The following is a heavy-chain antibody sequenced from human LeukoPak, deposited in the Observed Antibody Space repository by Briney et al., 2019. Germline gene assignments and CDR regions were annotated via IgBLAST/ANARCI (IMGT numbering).Heavy chain of an antibody. D-gene: IGHD6-19*01. CDR2: ISGSGGST. CDR3: AKDAGYSSGWYSDY. CDR1: GFTFSSYA. Sequence: GGSLRLSCAASGFTFSSYAMSWVRQAPGKGLEWVSAISGSGGSTYYADSVKGRSTISRDNSKNTLYLQMNSLRAEDTAVYYCAKDAGYSSGWYSDYWGQGTLVTVSS. J-gene: IGHJ4*02. V-gene: IGHV3-23*01.